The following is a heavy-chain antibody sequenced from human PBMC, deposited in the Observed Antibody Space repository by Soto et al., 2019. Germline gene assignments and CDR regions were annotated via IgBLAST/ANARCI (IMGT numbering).Heavy chain of an antibody. Sequence: EVHLVESGEGLVKPGGSLRLSCAASGFTFGNAWMNWFRQAPGKGLEWVGRIKSKIHGGTTDYAAPVRGRFTISRDDSKNTLFLQMNSLKTEDAAVYYCTTVHFDVLTGSFDYWGQGTLVTVSS. CDR2: IKSKIHGGTT. CDR1: GFTFGNAW. V-gene: IGHV3-15*07. D-gene: IGHD3-9*01. J-gene: IGHJ4*02. CDR3: TTVHFDVLTGSFDY.